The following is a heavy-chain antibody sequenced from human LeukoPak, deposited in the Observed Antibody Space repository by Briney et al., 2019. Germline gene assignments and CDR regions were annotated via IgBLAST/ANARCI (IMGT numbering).Heavy chain of an antibody. Sequence: GGSLRLSCAASGFTFSSYEMNCVRQAPGKGLEWGSYISSSGSTIYYADSVNGRFTISRDNAKNSLYLQMNSLRAEDTAVYYCAELGITMIGGVWGKGTTVTISS. CDR3: AELGITMIGGV. J-gene: IGHJ6*04. D-gene: IGHD3-10*02. CDR1: GFTFSSYE. V-gene: IGHV3-48*03. CDR2: ISSSGSTI.